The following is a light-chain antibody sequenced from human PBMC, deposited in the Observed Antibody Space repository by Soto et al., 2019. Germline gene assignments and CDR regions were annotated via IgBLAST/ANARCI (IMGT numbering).Light chain of an antibody. CDR1: QSISNY. Sequence: DVQMTQSPSSLAASVGDRVTITCRSSQSISNYLNWYQQNPGKHPRVLIYGATNVQSGVPSRFSGSRSGTDFTLSIYNLRPEDFATYYYHQTYSPPPTCGQGTRL. V-gene: IGKV1-39*01. J-gene: IGKJ5*01. CDR2: GAT. CDR3: HQTYSPPPT.